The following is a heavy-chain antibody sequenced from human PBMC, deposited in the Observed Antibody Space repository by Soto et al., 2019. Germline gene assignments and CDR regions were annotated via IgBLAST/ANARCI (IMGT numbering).Heavy chain of an antibody. CDR2: ISYDGSNK. Sequence: QVQLVESGGGVVQPGRSLRLSCAASGFTFSSYGMHWVRQAPGKGLEWVAVISYDGSNKYYADSVKGRFTISRDNSKNTMYLHMSVLRAEDTAVYYCAKDTGYSSGWYASLDYYYGMDVWGQGTTVTV. J-gene: IGHJ6*02. V-gene: IGHV3-30*18. CDR3: AKDTGYSSGWYASLDYYYGMDV. D-gene: IGHD6-19*01. CDR1: GFTFSSYG.